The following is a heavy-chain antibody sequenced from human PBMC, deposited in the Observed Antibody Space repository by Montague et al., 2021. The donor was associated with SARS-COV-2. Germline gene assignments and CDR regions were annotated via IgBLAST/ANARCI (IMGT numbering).Heavy chain of an antibody. CDR1: GGSFSGYY. J-gene: IGHJ5*02. Sequence: SETLSLTCAVYGGSFSGYYWSWIRQPPGKGLEWIGEINHSGSTNYNPSLKSRVTISVDTAKNQFSLKLSSVTAADTAVYYCARGRTDLGAYFWSGYYWSGQNWFDPWGQGTLVTVSS. D-gene: IGHD3-3*01. CDR2: INHSGST. V-gene: IGHV4-34*01. CDR3: ARGRTDLGAYFWSGYYWSGQNWFDP.